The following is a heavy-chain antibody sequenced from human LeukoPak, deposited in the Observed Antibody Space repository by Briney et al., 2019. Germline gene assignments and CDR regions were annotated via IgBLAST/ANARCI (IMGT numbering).Heavy chain of an antibody. Sequence: GESLKISCKGSGHSFTTYWIGWVRQMPGKGLEWMGIVYPGDSDTKYSPSFQGQVTISADRSISTAYLQRSSLKASDTAMYYCARFSDFWSSPDYWGQGTLVTVSS. CDR2: VYPGDSDT. J-gene: IGHJ4*02. CDR1: GHSFTTYW. V-gene: IGHV5-51*01. CDR3: ARFSDFWSSPDY. D-gene: IGHD3-3*01.